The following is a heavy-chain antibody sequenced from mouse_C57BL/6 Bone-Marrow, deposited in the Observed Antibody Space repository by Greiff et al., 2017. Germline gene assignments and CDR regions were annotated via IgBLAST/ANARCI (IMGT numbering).Heavy chain of an antibody. CDR1: GYTFTSYW. CDR2: IDPSDSST. Sequence: VQLQQPGAELVKPGASVKLSCKASGYTFTSYWMQWVKQRPGQGLEWIGEIDPSDSSTNSNQTFKGKATFTVDTSSSTAYMQLSSLTSEDSAVYCCARRDGYPWYFDVWGTGTTVTVSS. V-gene: IGHV1-50*01. D-gene: IGHD2-3*01. J-gene: IGHJ1*03. CDR3: ARRDGYPWYFDV.